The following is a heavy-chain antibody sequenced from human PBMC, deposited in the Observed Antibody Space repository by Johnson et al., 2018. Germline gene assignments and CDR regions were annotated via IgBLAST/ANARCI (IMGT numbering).Heavy chain of an antibody. D-gene: IGHD3-16*01. CDR1: GFTFGDYA. CDR3: TRDPSGAAQYYYYYGMDV. CDR2: IRSKAYGGTT. V-gene: IGHV3-49*05. Sequence: VQLVQSGGGLVKPGRSLRLSCTASGFTFGDYAMSWFRQAPGKGLEWVGFIRSKAYGGTTEYAASVKGRFTISRDDSKSIAYLQMNSLKTEDTAVYYCTRDPSGAAQYYYYYGMDVWGQGTTVTVSS. J-gene: IGHJ6*02.